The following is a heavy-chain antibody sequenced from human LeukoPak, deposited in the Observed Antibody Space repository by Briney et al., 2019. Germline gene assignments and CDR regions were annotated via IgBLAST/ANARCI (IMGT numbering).Heavy chain of an antibody. J-gene: IGHJ1*01. CDR1: GFTFSNYG. CDR2: ISYDASTK. V-gene: IGHV3-30*18. D-gene: IGHD4-17*01. Sequence: GRPLRLACAASGFTFSNYGMQWVRQAPGKGLEWVAVISYDASTKYYADSVKGRFTISRDNSKSTLYLQMNSLRAEDTAVYYCAKESGIRSYGAYFPHWGQGTLVTVSS. CDR3: AKESGIRSYGAYFPH.